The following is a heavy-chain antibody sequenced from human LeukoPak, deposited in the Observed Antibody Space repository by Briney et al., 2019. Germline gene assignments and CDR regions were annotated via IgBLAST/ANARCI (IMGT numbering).Heavy chain of an antibody. V-gene: IGHV3-11*05. D-gene: IGHD1-26*01. Sequence: GGSLRLSCAASGFTFSDYYMSWIRQAPGKGLEWVSYISSSSSYTNYADSVKGRFTISRDNAKNSLYLQMNSLRAEDTAVYYCARGKVGAIRNAFDIWGQGTIVTVSS. J-gene: IGHJ3*02. CDR2: ISSSSSYT. CDR1: GFTFSDYY. CDR3: ARGKVGAIRNAFDI.